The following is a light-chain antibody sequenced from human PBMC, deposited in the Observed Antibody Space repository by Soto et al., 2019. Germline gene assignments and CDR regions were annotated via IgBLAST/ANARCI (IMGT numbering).Light chain of an antibody. Sequence: QSALTRPPSASGSPGQSVTISCSGTSSDVGGYNYVSWYQQHPGKAPKVMIYEVSKRPSGVPDRFSGSKSGNTASLTVSGLQAEDEADYYCSSYTGSNNLGFGGGTKLTVL. CDR2: EVS. J-gene: IGLJ3*02. V-gene: IGLV2-8*01. CDR1: SSDVGGYNY. CDR3: SSYTGSNNLG.